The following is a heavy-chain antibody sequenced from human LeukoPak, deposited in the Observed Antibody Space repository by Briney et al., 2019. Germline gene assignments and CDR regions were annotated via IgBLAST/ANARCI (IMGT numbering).Heavy chain of an antibody. J-gene: IGHJ3*02. D-gene: IGHD3-10*01. Sequence: ASVKVSCKASGYTFTNYGINWVRQAPGQGLEWMGWISTYNGNTNYAQNLQGRVTMTTDTSTSTAYMELSSLRSEDTAVYFCARDFHYSGSGSYYNRAFDIWGQGTVVTVSS. V-gene: IGHV1-18*01. CDR1: GYTFTNYG. CDR3: ARDFHYSGSGSYYNRAFDI. CDR2: ISTYNGNT.